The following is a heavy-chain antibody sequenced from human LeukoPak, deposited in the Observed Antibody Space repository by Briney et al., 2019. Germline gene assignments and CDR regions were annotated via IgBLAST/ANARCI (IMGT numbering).Heavy chain of an antibody. Sequence: PGGSLRLSCAASGFTFSSFWIYWVRHAPGKGLVWVSRIKSDGSETIYADSVKGQFTISRDNAKNTLYLQMNSLRAEDTAVYYCARVRMGDDFNPFDYWGQGTLVTVSS. D-gene: IGHD3-16*01. J-gene: IGHJ4*02. CDR2: IKSDGSET. CDR3: ARVRMGDDFNPFDY. CDR1: GFTFSSFW. V-gene: IGHV3-74*01.